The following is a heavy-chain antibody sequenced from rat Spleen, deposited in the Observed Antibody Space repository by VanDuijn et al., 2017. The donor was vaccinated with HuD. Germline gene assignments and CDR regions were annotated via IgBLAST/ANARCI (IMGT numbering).Heavy chain of an antibody. D-gene: IGHD1-12*02. Sequence: EVQLAETGGGLVQPGRSLKLSCAASGFTFSNYGMAWVCQAPTKGLEWVASISNDGGNAYYRDSVKGRFTISRDNAKNTLYLQMDSLRSEDTATYYCARSDGVHYYLPFADWGQGALVTVSS. CDR1: GFTFSNYG. V-gene: IGHV5S13*01. J-gene: IGHJ3*01. CDR2: ISNDGGNA. CDR3: ARSDGVHYYLPFAD.